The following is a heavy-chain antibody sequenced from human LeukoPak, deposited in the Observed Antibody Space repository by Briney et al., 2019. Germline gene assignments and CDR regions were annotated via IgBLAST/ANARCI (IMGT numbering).Heavy chain of an antibody. CDR3: ARGLRVWLDAFDI. CDR1: GGSISSYY. D-gene: IGHD5-12*01. Sequence: PSETLSLTCTVSGGSISSYYWSWIRQPPGKGLEWIGYIYYSGSTNYNPSLKSRVTISVDTSKNQFSLKLSSVTAADTAVYYCARGLRVWLDAFDIWGQGTMVTVSS. V-gene: IGHV4-59*01. J-gene: IGHJ3*02. CDR2: IYYSGST.